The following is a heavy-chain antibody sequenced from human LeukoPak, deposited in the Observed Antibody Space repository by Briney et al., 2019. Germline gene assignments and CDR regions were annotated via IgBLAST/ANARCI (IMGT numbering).Heavy chain of an antibody. V-gene: IGHV3-43*01. CDR3: AKGQYDSSGYYYSPFDS. CDR2: INWNGDSA. CDR1: GFTFDDYT. Sequence: GGSLRLSCAASGFTFDDYTMYWVRQAPGKGLEWVSLINWNGDSAYYADSVKGRFTISRDNSKDSLYLQMNSLRTEDTALYYCAKGQYDSSGYYYSPFDSWGQGTLVTVSS. D-gene: IGHD3-22*01. J-gene: IGHJ4*02.